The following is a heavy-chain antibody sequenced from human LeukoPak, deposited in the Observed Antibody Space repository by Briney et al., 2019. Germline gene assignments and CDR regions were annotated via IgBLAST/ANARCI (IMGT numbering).Heavy chain of an antibody. D-gene: IGHD6-13*01. CDR3: ARRVRRQLRKLNWFDP. CDR2: IYPGDSDT. CDR1: GYSFTSYW. Sequence: GESLKISCKGSGYSFTSYWIGWVRQMPGKGLEWMGIIYPGDSDTRYSPSFQGQVTISADKSISTAYLQWSSLKASDTAMYYCARRVRRQLRKLNWFDPWGQGTLVTVSS. J-gene: IGHJ5*02. V-gene: IGHV5-51*01.